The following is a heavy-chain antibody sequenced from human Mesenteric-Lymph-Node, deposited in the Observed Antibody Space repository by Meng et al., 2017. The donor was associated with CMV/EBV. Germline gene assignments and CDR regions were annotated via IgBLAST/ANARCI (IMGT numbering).Heavy chain of an antibody. CDR3: ARARPNWIDSENWFDP. Sequence: GESLKISCAASGFTFGSYSMSWIRQAPGKGLEWVALISYDAGNKFYADSVKGRFTISRDNPKNTLYLQMNSLRADDMAVYYCARARPNWIDSENWFDPWGQGTLVTVSS. J-gene: IGHJ5*02. D-gene: IGHD2-2*03. V-gene: IGHV3-30*04. CDR2: ISYDAGNK. CDR1: GFTFGSYS.